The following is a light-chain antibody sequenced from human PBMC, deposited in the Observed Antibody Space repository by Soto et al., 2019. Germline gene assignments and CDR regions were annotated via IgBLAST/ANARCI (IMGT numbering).Light chain of an antibody. J-gene: IGKJ2*01. V-gene: IGKV4-1*01. CDR2: WAS. Sequence: DIVMTQSPDSLAVSLGERATINCKSSQSVLYSSNNKNYLAWYQQKPGQPPKLLIYWASTRESGVPDRFSGSGSGTDFTLTISSLQDEDVAVYYCQHYYSTPYTFGQGTKLEIK. CDR3: QHYYSTPYT. CDR1: QSVLYSSNNKNY.